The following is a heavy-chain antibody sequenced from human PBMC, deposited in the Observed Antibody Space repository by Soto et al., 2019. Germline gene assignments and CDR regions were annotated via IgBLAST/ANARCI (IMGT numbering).Heavy chain of an antibody. Sequence: GGSLRLSCAASGFTFSSYAMSWVRQAPGKGLEWVSAISGSGGSTYYADSVKGRFTISRDNSKNTLYLQMNSLRAEDTAVYYCAKTGANLTGEGGLDYYYGMDVWGQGTTVTVSS. D-gene: IGHD7-27*01. J-gene: IGHJ6*02. V-gene: IGHV3-23*01. CDR1: GFTFSSYA. CDR3: AKTGANLTGEGGLDYYYGMDV. CDR2: ISGSGGST.